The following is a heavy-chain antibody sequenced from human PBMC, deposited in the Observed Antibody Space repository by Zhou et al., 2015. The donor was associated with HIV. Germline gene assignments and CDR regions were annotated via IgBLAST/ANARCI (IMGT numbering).Heavy chain of an antibody. V-gene: IGHV1-18*01. CDR3: ARDGTHTHEDAFDI. CDR1: GDSFTSYS. Sequence: QVQLVQSGVEVKQPGASVKVSCKASGDSFTSYSITWVRQAPGLRLEWMGWISTYNGNTHYAQKLQGRVTITADESTSTAYMELSSLRSEDTAVYYCARDGTHTHEDAFDIWGQGTQVVVSS. CDR2: ISTYNGNT. J-gene: IGHJ3*02. D-gene: IGHD1-1*01.